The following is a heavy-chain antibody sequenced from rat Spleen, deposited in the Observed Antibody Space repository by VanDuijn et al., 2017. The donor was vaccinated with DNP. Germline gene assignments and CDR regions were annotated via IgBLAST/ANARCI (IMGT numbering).Heavy chain of an antibody. CDR2: MSPTTLSS. D-gene: IGHD4-3*01. CDR3: TRGGTYYFDY. J-gene: IGHJ2*01. V-gene: IGHV5S23*01. Sequence: EVQLVESGGGLVQPGRSLKLSCAASGFSFRDYDMAWVRQAPSKGLEWVACMSPTTLSSYYRDSVRGRFTVSRDDSTSTLYLQMDSLRSEDTATYYYTRGGTYYFDYWGQGVLVTVSS. CDR1: GFSFRDYD.